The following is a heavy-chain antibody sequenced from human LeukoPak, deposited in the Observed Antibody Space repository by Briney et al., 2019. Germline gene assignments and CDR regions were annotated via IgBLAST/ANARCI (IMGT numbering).Heavy chain of an antibody. CDR2: INPNSGYT. CDR1: GYSFTGYY. J-gene: IGHJ4*02. D-gene: IGHD1-26*01. V-gene: IGHV1-2*02. Sequence: ASVKVPCKASGYSFTGYYMNWVRQAPGQGLEWMGWINPNSGYTNYAQKFQGRVTMTRDMSISTAYMELRRLRSDDTAVYNCARGRLSAGWEIRPKFDYWGQGTLVSVSS. CDR3: ARGRLSAGWEIRPKFDY.